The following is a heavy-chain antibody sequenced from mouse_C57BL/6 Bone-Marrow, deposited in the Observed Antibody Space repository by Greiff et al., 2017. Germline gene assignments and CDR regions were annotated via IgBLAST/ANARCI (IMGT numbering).Heavy chain of an antibody. CDR2: IWSGGST. D-gene: IGHD2-5*01. CDR3: ARQGHYSNYFDY. J-gene: IGHJ2*01. Sequence: QVQLKQSGPGLVQPSQSLSITCTVSGFSLTSYGVHWVRQSPGKGLEWLGVIWSGGSTDYNAAFISRLSISKDNSKSQVFFKMNSLQADDTAIYYCARQGHYSNYFDYWGQGTTLTVSS. CDR1: GFSLTSYG. V-gene: IGHV2-2*01.